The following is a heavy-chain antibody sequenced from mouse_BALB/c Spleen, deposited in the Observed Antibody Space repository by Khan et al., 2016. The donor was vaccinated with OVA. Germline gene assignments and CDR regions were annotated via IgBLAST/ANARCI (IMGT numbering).Heavy chain of an antibody. V-gene: IGHV9-3-1*01. CDR1: GYTFKNHG. Sequence: QIQLVQSGPELKKPGETVKISCKASGYTFKNHGMNWVKQAPGKGLKWMGWINTYTGEPTYVEDFKGRFAFSLETSANPAYLQINNLKNEDTATYFCARPPFFTYVMVYWGQGTSVTVSS. J-gene: IGHJ4*01. D-gene: IGHD2-12*01. CDR2: INTYTGEP. CDR3: ARPPFFTYVMVY.